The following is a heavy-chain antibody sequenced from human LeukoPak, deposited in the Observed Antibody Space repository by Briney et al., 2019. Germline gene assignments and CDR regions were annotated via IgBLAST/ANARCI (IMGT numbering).Heavy chain of an antibody. CDR1: GFTFSSYA. CDR3: ARAPQAGYCSSTSCYAEFDY. Sequence: GGSLRLSCAASGFTFSSYAMSWVRQAPGKGLEWVSAISGSGGSTYYADSVKGRFTISRDNSKNTLYLQMNSLRAEDTAVYYCARAPQAGYCSSTSCYAEFDYWGQGTLVTVSS. D-gene: IGHD2-2*01. CDR2: ISGSGGST. J-gene: IGHJ4*02. V-gene: IGHV3-23*01.